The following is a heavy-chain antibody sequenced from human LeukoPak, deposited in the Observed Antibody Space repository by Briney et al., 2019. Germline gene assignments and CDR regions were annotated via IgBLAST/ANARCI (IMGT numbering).Heavy chain of an antibody. V-gene: IGHV3-30*02. D-gene: IGHD2-15*01. CDR3: AKDPGVVVVAATLDY. CDR1: GFTFSSYG. CDR2: IRYDGSNK. Sequence: GGSLRLSCAASGFTFSSYGMHRVRQAPGKGLEWVAFIRYDGSNKYYADSVKGRFTISRDNSKNTLYLQMNSLRAEDTAVYYCAKDPGVVVVAATLDYWGQGTLVTVSS. J-gene: IGHJ4*02.